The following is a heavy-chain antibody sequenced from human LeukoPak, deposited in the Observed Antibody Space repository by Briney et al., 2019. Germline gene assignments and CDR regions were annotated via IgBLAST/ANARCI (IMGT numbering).Heavy chain of an antibody. CDR1: GFTLDDYG. V-gene: IGHV3-20*04. J-gene: IGHJ4*02. Sequence: PGGSLRLSCAASGFTLDDYGMTWVLQAPGKGLWCGSSINWEGGSPGYGDCVKGRFRILRDQDKNPLYLQMNSLRAEDPALYYCARGYCSGGSCFLFDYWGQGTLVTVS. CDR2: INWEGGSP. CDR3: ARGYCSGGSCFLFDY. D-gene: IGHD2-15*01.